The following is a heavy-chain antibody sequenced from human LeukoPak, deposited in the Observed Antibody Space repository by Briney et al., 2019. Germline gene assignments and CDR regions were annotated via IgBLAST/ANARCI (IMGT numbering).Heavy chain of an antibody. CDR1: GGSFSGYY. CDR3: ARRRPLLWFGELTPVGWFDP. Sequence: SETLSLTCAVYGGSFSGYYWSWIRQPPGKGLEWIGEINHSGSTNYNPSLKSRVTISVDTSKNQFSLKLSSVTAADTAVYYCARRRPLLWFGELTPVGWFDPWGQGTLVTVSS. V-gene: IGHV4-34*01. J-gene: IGHJ5*02. CDR2: INHSGST. D-gene: IGHD3-10*01.